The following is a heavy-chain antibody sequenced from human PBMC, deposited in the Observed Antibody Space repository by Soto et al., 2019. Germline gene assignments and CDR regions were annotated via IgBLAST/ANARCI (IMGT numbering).Heavy chain of an antibody. D-gene: IGHD5-18*01. CDR1: GFTFSSYS. V-gene: IGHV3-21*01. J-gene: IGHJ4*02. Sequence: EVQLVESGGGLVKPGGSPRLSCAASGFTFSSYSMKWVRQAPGKGLEWVSSISSSSSYIYYADSVKGRFTISRDNAKNSLYLQMNSLRAEDTAVYYCARDQPGYSYGYGLGYWGQGTLVTVSS. CDR2: ISSSSSYI. CDR3: ARDQPGYSYGYGLGY.